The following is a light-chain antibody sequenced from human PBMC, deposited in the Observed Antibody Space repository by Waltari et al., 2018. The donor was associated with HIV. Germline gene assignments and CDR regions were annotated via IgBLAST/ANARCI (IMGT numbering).Light chain of an antibody. Sequence: EIVLTQSPATLSLSPGERATLSCRASQSVSSYLAWYQQKPGQAPRLLIYDASNRATGIPARFSGSGSGTDFTLTISSLEPKDFAVYYCQQRSNWATFGQGTRLEIK. CDR1: QSVSSY. CDR3: QQRSNWAT. CDR2: DAS. V-gene: IGKV3-11*01. J-gene: IGKJ5*01.